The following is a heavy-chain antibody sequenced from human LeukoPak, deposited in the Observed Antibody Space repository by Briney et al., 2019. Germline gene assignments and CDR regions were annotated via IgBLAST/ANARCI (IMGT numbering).Heavy chain of an antibody. V-gene: IGHV3-15*07. CDR3: TTGIRGD. J-gene: IGHJ4*02. CDR2: IKSRTDGGTT. CDR1: GFNFNNAW. Sequence: GGSLRLSCTTSGFNFNNAWMNWVRQAPGKGLEWVGRIKSRTDGGTTVYSAPVKGRFTISRDDSKNTLFLQMNSLKTEDTAVYYCTTGIRGDCGQGTLVTVSS.